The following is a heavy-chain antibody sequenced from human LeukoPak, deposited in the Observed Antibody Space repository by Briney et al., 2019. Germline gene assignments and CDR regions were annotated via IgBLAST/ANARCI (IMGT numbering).Heavy chain of an antibody. D-gene: IGHD4-17*01. CDR2: ISYGGSNK. J-gene: IGHJ4*02. CDR3: ARGATPFDYGGNSVY. V-gene: IGHV3-30*03. CDR1: GFSFSNYG. Sequence: GTSLRLSCAASGFSFSNYGMHWVRQVPGKGLEWVALISYGGSNKYYADSVKGRFTISRDNSKNTLYLQINSLRADDTAVYYCARGATPFDYGGNSVYWGQGTLVTVSS.